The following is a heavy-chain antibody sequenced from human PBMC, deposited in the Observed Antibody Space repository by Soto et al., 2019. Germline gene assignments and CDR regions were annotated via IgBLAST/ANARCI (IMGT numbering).Heavy chain of an antibody. J-gene: IGHJ4*02. Sequence: GGSLRLSCSASGFTFSDYYMSWIRQAPGKGLEWVSYISSSSSYTNYADSVKGRFTISRDNAKNSLYLQMNSLRAEDTAVYYCARDLSDIVVVPAALDYWGQGTLVTVSS. CDR3: ARDLSDIVVVPAALDY. D-gene: IGHD2-2*01. CDR2: ISSSSSYT. CDR1: GFTFSDYY. V-gene: IGHV3-11*06.